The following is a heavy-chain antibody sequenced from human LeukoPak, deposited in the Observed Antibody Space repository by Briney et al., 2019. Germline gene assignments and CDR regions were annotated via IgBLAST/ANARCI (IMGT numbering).Heavy chain of an antibody. J-gene: IGHJ4*02. CDR3: ARRVYSSSWYYFDY. D-gene: IGHD6-13*01. Sequence: GESLKISCKGPGYSFSSYWIGWVRQMPGKGLEWMGIIYPSDSDTRYSPSFQGQVTISADKSISTAYLQWSSLKTSDTAMYYCARRVYSSSWYYFDYWGQGTRVIVSS. CDR1: GYSFSSYW. V-gene: IGHV5-51*01. CDR2: IYPSDSDT.